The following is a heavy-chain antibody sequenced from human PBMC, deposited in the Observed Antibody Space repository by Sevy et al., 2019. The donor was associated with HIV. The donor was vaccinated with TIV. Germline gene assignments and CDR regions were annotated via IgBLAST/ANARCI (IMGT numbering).Heavy chain of an antibody. CDR3: AKDLGDLDAFDI. CDR2: ISGSGGST. D-gene: IGHD4-17*01. V-gene: IGHV3-23*01. CDR1: GFTFSSYA. J-gene: IGHJ3*02. Sequence: GGSLSLSCAASGFTFSSYAMSWVRQAPGKGLEWVYAISGSGGSTYYADSVKGRFTISRDNSKNTLYLQMNSLRADDTAVYYCAKDLGDLDAFDIWGQGTMVTVSS.